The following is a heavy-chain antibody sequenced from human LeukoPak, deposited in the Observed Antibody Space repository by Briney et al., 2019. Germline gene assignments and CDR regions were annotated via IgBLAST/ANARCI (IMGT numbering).Heavy chain of an antibody. CDR3: ASASSHRIAAGGDY. Sequence: GGSLRLSCAASGFTFSNHWMHWVRQAPGKGLVWVSRINSDGSSRNYADSVKGRFTISRDNAKNTLYLQTNSLRAEDTAVYYCASASSHRIAAGGDYWGQGTLVTVSS. CDR1: GFTFSNHW. V-gene: IGHV3-74*01. J-gene: IGHJ4*02. D-gene: IGHD6-13*01. CDR2: INSDGSSR.